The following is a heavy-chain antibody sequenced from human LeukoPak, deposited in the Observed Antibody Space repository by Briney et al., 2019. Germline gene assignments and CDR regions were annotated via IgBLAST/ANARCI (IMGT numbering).Heavy chain of an antibody. Sequence: PGGSLRLSCAASGFTVSSNYMSWVRQAPGKGLEWVSVIYSGGSTYYADSVKGRFTISRDNSENTLYLQMNSLRAEDTAVYYCARDREQSYFDYWGQGTLVTVSS. CDR3: ARDREQSYFDY. CDR1: GFTVSSNY. D-gene: IGHD1/OR15-1a*01. CDR2: IYSGGST. V-gene: IGHV3-53*01. J-gene: IGHJ4*02.